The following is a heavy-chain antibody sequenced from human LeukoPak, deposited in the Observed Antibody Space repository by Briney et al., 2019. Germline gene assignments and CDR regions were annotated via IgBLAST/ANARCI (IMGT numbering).Heavy chain of an antibody. CDR3: AKDPEPKWLPYWFDP. CDR2: ISGSGGST. D-gene: IGHD5-12*01. J-gene: IGHJ5*02. CDR1: GLTFSSYA. Sequence: GGSLRLSCAASGLTFSSYAMSWVRQAPEQGLEWVSGISGSGGSTYYADSVKGRFTISRDNSKNTLYLQMNSLRAEDTAVYYCAKDPEPKWLPYWFDPWGQGTLVTVSS. V-gene: IGHV3-23*01.